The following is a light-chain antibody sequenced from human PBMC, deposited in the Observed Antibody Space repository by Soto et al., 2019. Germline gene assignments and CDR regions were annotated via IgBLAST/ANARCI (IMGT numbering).Light chain of an antibody. Sequence: EIVLTQSPGTLSLSPGEIATLSCRSSQSVSNNYLAWYQQKPGQAPRLLIYGASNRATGIPDRFSGSGSGTDFTLTISRLEPEDFAVYYCQQYGSSPTTFGQGTRLEI. J-gene: IGKJ5*01. CDR2: GAS. CDR3: QQYGSSPTT. CDR1: QSVSNNY. V-gene: IGKV3-20*01.